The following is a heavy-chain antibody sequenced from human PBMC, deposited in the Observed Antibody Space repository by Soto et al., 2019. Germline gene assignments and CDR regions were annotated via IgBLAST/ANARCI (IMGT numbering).Heavy chain of an antibody. D-gene: IGHD3-22*01. CDR1: GGCISRCY. V-gene: IGHV4-59*01. CDR3: ARLTYYDSTGYFDD. J-gene: IGHJ4*02. CDR2: IYYSGST. Sequence: ETLSLTGTVAGGCISRCYCTRIRQPPGRGLEWIGYIYYSGSTNYNPSLKSRVTISVDTSKKRFSLKLSSVTAADTAMYYCARLTYYDSTGYFDDWGQGTLVTVSS.